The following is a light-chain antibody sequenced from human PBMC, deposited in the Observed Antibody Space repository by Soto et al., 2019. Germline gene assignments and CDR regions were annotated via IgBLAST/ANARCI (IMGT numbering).Light chain of an antibody. CDR3: QQYDNLP. J-gene: IGKJ2*01. V-gene: IGKV3-15*01. Sequence: ETVMTQSPATLSLSPGERATLSCRASQSVSSKLVWYQQKPGQAPRFLIYGASTRATGIPARFRGSGSGTEFTLTIDSLQSEDIATYYCQQYDNLPFGQGTKLEIK. CDR2: GAS. CDR1: QSVSSK.